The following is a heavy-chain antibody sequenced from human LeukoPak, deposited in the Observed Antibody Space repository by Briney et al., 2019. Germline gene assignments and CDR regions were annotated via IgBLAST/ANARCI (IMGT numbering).Heavy chain of an antibody. CDR3: ARGGTTVTTFNYFDL. V-gene: IGHV4-59*01. D-gene: IGHD4-11*01. CDR1: GGSISGYY. CDR2: IYYIGSS. J-gene: IGHJ4*02. Sequence: SETLSLTCTVSGGSISGYYWSWIRQPPGKGLEWIGYIYYIGSSTYIPSLRRRVTISVDRSRNQFSLRLTSVTAADTALYYCARGGTTVTTFNYFDLWGQGTLFTVSS.